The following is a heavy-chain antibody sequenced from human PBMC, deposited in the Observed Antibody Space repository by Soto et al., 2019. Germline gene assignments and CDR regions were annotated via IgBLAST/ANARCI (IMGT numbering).Heavy chain of an antibody. CDR3: ATVGIVVGVAARDDAFDI. J-gene: IGHJ3*02. V-gene: IGHV1-24*01. CDR1: GYTLTELS. D-gene: IGHD2-15*01. CDR2: FDPEDGET. Sequence: ASVKVSCKVSGYTLTELSMHWVRQAPGKGLEWMGGFDPEDGETIYAQKFQGRVTMTEDTSTDTAYMELSSLRSEDTAVYYCATVGIVVGVAARDDAFDIWGQGTMVTVSS.